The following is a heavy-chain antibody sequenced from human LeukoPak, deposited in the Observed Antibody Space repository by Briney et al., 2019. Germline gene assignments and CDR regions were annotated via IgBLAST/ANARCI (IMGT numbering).Heavy chain of an antibody. CDR1: GYTFTDYF. Sequence: ASVKVSCKASGYTFTDYFIHWVRQAPGQGLEWMGWINPNVGDASYAQKFQDRVTMTRDRSINTAYMELSRLTSDDTAVYYCARMALDGGDSIGFDSWGQGTLVTVSS. CDR2: INPNVGDA. D-gene: IGHD2-21*02. J-gene: IGHJ5*01. CDR3: ARMALDGGDSIGFDS. V-gene: IGHV1-2*02.